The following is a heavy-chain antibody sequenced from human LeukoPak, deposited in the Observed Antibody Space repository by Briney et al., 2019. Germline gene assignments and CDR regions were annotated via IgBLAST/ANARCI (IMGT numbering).Heavy chain of an antibody. Sequence: ETLSLTCTVSGGSISSYYWSWIRQPPGKGLEWVSAISGSGGSTYYADSVKGRFTISRDNSKNTLYLQMNSLRAEDTAVYYCAKSSMLFTYYYYMDVWGKGTTVTVSS. J-gene: IGHJ6*03. CDR3: AKSSMLFTYYYYMDV. CDR2: ISGSGGST. CDR1: GGSISSYY. V-gene: IGHV3-23*01. D-gene: IGHD2-21*01.